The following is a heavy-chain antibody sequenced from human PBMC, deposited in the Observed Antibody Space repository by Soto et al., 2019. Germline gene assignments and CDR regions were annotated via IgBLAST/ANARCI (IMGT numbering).Heavy chain of an antibody. J-gene: IGHJ4*02. D-gene: IGHD2-8*02. CDR1: GFIFGKYG. Sequence: QVQLVESGGGVVQPGRSLRLSCEGSGFIFGKYGMYWVRQAPGKALEWVTKIYHDGKNKDSGYSVQVRFTISSNNSWERLYLEMTTLRPEATAIYYCAQGGLPWWSQGIDLWGQGTVVTVSA. V-gene: IGHV3-30*18. CDR2: IYHDGKNK. CDR3: AQGGLPWWSQGIDL.